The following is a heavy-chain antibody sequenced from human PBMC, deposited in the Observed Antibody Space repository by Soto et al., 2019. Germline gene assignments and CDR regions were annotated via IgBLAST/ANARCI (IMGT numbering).Heavy chain of an antibody. CDR2: ISSSGSTI. CDR1: GFTFSDYY. V-gene: IGHV3-11*01. CDR3: AGAPDYDYSWGSYLYGAFDI. J-gene: IGHJ3*02. Sequence: GGSLRLSCAASGFTFSDYYMSWIRQAPGKGLEWVSYISSSGSTIYYADSVKGRFTISRDNAKNSLYLQMNSLRAEDTAVYYCAGAPDYDYSWGSYLYGAFDIWGQGTMVTVSS. D-gene: IGHD3-16*02.